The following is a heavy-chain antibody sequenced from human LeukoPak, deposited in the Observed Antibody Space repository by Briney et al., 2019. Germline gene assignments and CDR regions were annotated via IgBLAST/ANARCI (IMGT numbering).Heavy chain of an antibody. CDR2: INPNSGGT. J-gene: IGHJ5*02. CDR3: ARLRITMVRGVPSAFDP. CDR1: GYTFTCYY. V-gene: IGHV1-2*02. D-gene: IGHD3-10*01. Sequence: ASVKVSCKASGYTFTCYYMHWVRQAPGQGLEWMGWINPNSGGTNYAQKFQGRVTMTRDTSISTAYMELSRLRSDDTAVYYCARLRITMVRGVPSAFDPWGQGTLVTVSS.